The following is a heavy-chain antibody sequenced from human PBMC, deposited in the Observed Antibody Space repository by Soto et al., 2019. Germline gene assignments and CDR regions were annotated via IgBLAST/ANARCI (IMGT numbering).Heavy chain of an antibody. CDR1: GYTFTSYG. V-gene: IGHV1-18*01. D-gene: IGHD3-22*01. CDR2: ISAYNGNT. CDR3: VGSDSSGYCYGY. Sequence: ASVKVSCKASGYTFTSYGISWVRQAPGQGLEWMGWISAYNGNTNYAQKLQGRVTMTTDTSTSTAYMELRSLGSDDTAVYYCVGSDSSGYCYGYWGQGTLVTVSS. J-gene: IGHJ4*02.